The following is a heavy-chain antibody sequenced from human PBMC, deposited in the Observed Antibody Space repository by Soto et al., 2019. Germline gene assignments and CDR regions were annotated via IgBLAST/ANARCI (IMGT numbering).Heavy chain of an antibody. Sequence: SETLSLTCDVSGGPVGYTSFYWGWLRQSPGKGLEWIGSVHHSVTTYYNPSLKGRVTISMDTSKNQFSLRLTSVTAADTAVYYCARDTSSTSLRAEYFQFWGRGTQVTVPS. D-gene: IGHD6-13*01. CDR2: VHHSVTT. CDR3: ARDTSSTSLRAEYFQF. CDR1: GGPVGYTSFY. J-gene: IGHJ1*01. V-gene: IGHV4-39*02.